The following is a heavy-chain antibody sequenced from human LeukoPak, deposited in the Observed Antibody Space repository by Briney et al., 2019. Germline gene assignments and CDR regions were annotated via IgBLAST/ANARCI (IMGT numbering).Heavy chain of an antibody. CDR1: GGSFSGYY. D-gene: IGHD5-24*01. CDR3: ARARDGVLDY. Sequence: PSETLSLTCAVYGGSFSGYYWSWIRHPPGKGLEWIGEINHSGSTNYNPSLKSRVTISLDTSKNQFSLKLSSVTAADTAVYYCARARDGVLDYWGQGTLVTVSS. V-gene: IGHV4-34*01. J-gene: IGHJ4*02. CDR2: INHSGST.